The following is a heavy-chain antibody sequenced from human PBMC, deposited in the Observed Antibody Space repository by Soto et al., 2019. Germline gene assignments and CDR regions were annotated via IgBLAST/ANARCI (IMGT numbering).Heavy chain of an antibody. CDR3: ASRYWSDSYWSYCVY. V-gene: IGHV4-34*01. CDR1: GGSFTTYY. D-gene: IGHD2-15*01. CDR2: INHRGFT. J-gene: IGHJ4*02. Sequence: QVQLHQWGAGLLKPSETLSLTCAVYGGSFTTYYWSWIRQSPGKGLEWIGEINHRGFTNYNPSLDSRVTTSVVTSNIQLSLRLMPVTTADTAIYCCASRYWSDSYWSYCVYWGRATLFSAS.